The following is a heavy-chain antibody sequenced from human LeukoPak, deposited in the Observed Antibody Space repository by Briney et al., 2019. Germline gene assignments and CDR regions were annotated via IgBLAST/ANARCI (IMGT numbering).Heavy chain of an antibody. CDR1: GFTFSRHW. J-gene: IGHJ4*02. Sequence: GGSLRLSCAASGFTFSRHWMTWVRQAPGKGLEWISYINEGSNNIFYADSVKGRFTISRDNAKNSLHLQMNSLRVDDTAVYYCARDDLTNGYNGNFWGQGTLVTVSS. D-gene: IGHD5-24*01. CDR3: ARDDLTNGYNGNF. CDR2: INEGSNNI. V-gene: IGHV3-48*01.